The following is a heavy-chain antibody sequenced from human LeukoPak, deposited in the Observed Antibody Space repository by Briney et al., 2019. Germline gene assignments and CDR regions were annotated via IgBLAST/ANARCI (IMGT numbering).Heavy chain of an antibody. Sequence: ASVKVSCKASGYTFTSYGISWVRQAPGQGLEWMGWISAYNGSTNYAQKPQGRVTMTTDTSTSTAYMELRSLRSDDTAVYYCARDVWIVGATDYWGQGTLVTVSS. CDR2: ISAYNGST. CDR3: ARDVWIVGATDY. V-gene: IGHV1-18*01. D-gene: IGHD1-26*01. J-gene: IGHJ4*02. CDR1: GYTFTSYG.